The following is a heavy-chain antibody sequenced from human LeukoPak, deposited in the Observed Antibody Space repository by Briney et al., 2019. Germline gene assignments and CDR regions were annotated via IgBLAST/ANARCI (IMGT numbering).Heavy chain of an antibody. CDR1: GFTFSHFG. J-gene: IGHJ5*01. D-gene: IGHD4-11*01. CDR2: IWNDGSNK. CDR3: AKDAQRGFDYSNSLES. V-gene: IGHV3-33*06. Sequence: SGGSLRLSCATSGFTFSHFGMHWVRQAPGKGLEWVAVIWNDGSNKYYGDSVKGRFTISRDNSRNTLYLQMNRLRVEDTAVYYCAKDAQRGFDYSNSLESWGQGTLVIVSS.